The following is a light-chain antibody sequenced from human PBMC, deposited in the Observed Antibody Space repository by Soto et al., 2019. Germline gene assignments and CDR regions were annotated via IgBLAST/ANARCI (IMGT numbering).Light chain of an antibody. Sequence: DIQMTQSPSSLSASVGDRVTITCRASQNISSYLNWYQQKPGKAPKLLIHAASSLQSGVPSRFSGIGSGTDFTLTISSLQPEDFAPYCCQQSYSTPTWTLGQGNKVEIK. CDR3: QQSYSTPTWT. J-gene: IGKJ1*01. CDR2: AAS. V-gene: IGKV1-39*01. CDR1: QNISSY.